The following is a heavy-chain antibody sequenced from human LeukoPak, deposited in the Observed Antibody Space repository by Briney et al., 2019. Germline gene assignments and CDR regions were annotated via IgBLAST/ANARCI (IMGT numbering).Heavy chain of an antibody. V-gene: IGHV4-31*03. Sequence: PSQTLSLTCTVSGGSISSGGYYWSWIRQHPGKGLEWIGYIYYSGSTYYNPSLKSRVTISVDTSKNQFSLKLSSVTAADTAVYYCARDRNEAARPEAHHYYYYYMDAWGKGTTVTVSS. J-gene: IGHJ6*03. CDR3: ARDRNEAARPEAHHYYYYYMDA. CDR2: IYYSGST. CDR1: GGSISSGGYY. D-gene: IGHD6-6*01.